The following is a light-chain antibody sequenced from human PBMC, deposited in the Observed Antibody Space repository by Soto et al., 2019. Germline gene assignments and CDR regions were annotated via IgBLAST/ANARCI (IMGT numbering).Light chain of an antibody. CDR3: QEYDNLPLT. Sequence: DIQMTQSPSSLSASVGDRVTITCQARQDISNYLNWYQQKHGKAPKLLIYDASNLATGVPSRFSGRVSGTDFTFNISTRQPEDIATDDCQEYDNLPLTLGGGTKVEIK. J-gene: IGKJ4*01. V-gene: IGKV1-33*01. CDR2: DAS. CDR1: QDISNY.